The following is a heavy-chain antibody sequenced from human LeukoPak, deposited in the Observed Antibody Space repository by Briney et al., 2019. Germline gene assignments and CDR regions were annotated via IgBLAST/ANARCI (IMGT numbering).Heavy chain of an antibody. J-gene: IGHJ3*02. CDR2: IYYSGST. CDR3: ARGGRRMGAFDI. V-gene: IGHV4-59*08. D-gene: IGHD1-26*01. Sequence: PSETLSLTCTVSGGSISSYYWSCIRQPPGKGLEWIGYIYYSGSTNYNPSLKSRVTISVDTSKNQFSLKLSSVTAADTAVYYCARGGRRMGAFDIWGQGTMVTVSS. CDR1: GGSISSYY.